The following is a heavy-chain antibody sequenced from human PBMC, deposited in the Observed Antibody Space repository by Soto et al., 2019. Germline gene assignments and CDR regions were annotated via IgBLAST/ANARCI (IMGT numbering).Heavy chain of an antibody. V-gene: IGHV1-46*01. J-gene: IGHJ6*02. CDR2: INPSGGST. CDR3: AREGGGIFGVVTPTYYYGMDV. CDR1: GYTFTSYY. Sequence: GASVKVSCKASGYTFTSYYMHWVRQAPGQGLEWMGIINPSGGSTSYAQKFQGRVTMTRDTSTSTVYMELSSLRSEDTAVYYCAREGGGIFGVVTPTYYYGMDVWGQGTTGTVSS. D-gene: IGHD3-3*01.